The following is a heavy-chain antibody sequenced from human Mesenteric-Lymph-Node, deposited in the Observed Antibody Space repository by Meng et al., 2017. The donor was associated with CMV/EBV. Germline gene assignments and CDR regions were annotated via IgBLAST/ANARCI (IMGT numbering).Heavy chain of an antibody. J-gene: IGHJ4*02. CDR1: GDSVSSGSHY. V-gene: IGHV4-61*01. CDR3: ARLGGGYNPVPI. CDR2: IFYSGST. Sequence: SETLSLTCTVSGDSVSSGSHYWSWIRQPPGKGLEYIGYIFYSGSTNYNPSLKSRVTISVDTSKNQFSLKLSSVTAADTAVYYCARLGGGYNPVPIWGQGTLVTVSS. D-gene: IGHD5-24*01.